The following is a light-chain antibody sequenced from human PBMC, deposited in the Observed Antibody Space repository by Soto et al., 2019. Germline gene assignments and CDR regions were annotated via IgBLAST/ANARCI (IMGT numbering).Light chain of an antibody. J-gene: IGKJ5*01. V-gene: IGKV3-11*01. CDR2: DAS. CDR1: QSVSSC. Sequence: DIRFTQTPSTLSLSPGERATLSCRASQSVSSCLAWYQHKPGQAPRLLIYDASNRATGIPARFSGSGSGTDFTLTINSLEPEDSAVYYCQQRRNWPSITFGQGTRLEIK. CDR3: QQRRNWPSIT.